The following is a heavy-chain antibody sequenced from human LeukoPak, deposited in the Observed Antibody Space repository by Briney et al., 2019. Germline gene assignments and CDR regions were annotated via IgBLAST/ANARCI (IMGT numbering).Heavy chain of an antibody. CDR1: GFTFSSYS. V-gene: IGHV3-21*01. CDR3: ARVCLTTSCPSLDY. CDR2: ITSSSSYI. D-gene: IGHD2-2*01. Sequence: GGSLRLSCSASGFTFSSYSMNWVRQAPGKGLEWVSSITSSSSYIFYADSVKGRFTISRDNAKNSLYLQMTSLTAEDTAVYYCARVCLTTSCPSLDYWGQGTLVTVSS. J-gene: IGHJ4*02.